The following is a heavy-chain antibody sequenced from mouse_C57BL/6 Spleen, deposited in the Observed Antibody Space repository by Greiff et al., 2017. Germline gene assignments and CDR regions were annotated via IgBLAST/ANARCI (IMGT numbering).Heavy chain of an antibody. Sequence: QVQLQQSGPELVKPGASVKISCKASGYSFTSYYIHWVKQRPGQGLEWIGWIYPGSGNTKYNEKFKGKATLTADTSSSTAYMQLSSLTSEDSAVYYCARYEDYEGYYYAMDYWGQGTSVTVSS. CDR1: GYSFTSYY. D-gene: IGHD2-4*01. CDR3: ARYEDYEGYYYAMDY. J-gene: IGHJ4*01. V-gene: IGHV1-66*01. CDR2: IYPGSGNT.